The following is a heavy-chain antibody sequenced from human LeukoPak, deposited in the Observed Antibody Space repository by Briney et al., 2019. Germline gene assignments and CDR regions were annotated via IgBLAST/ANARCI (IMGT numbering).Heavy chain of an antibody. D-gene: IGHD5-18*01. CDR1: GGSISSSSYY. J-gene: IGHJ6*03. V-gene: IGHV4-39*07. CDR3: ARAIPDTAMPNYYYYYMDV. CDR2: TYYRGST. Sequence: SETLSLTCTLSGGSISSSSYYWGWIRQPPGKGLEWFGRTYYRGSTYSYPSLKSRVTISVDTSKNQFSLKLSSVTAADTAVYYCARAIPDTAMPNYYYYYMDVWGKGTTVTVSS.